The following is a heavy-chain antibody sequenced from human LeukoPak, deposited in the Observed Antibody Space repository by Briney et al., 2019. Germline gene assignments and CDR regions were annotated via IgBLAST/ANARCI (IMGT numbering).Heavy chain of an antibody. J-gene: IGHJ6*04. CDR1: GYSISSGYC. CDR2: IYHSGST. D-gene: IGHD3-9*01. CDR3: ARALTRYYYGMDV. Sequence: SETLSLTCAVSGYSISSGYCWGCSRQPRGGGLEWIGSIYHSGSTYYNPSLKRRVTISVDTSKNQFSLKLSSVTAADTAVYYCARALTRYYYGMDVWGKGTTVTVSS. V-gene: IGHV4-38-2*01.